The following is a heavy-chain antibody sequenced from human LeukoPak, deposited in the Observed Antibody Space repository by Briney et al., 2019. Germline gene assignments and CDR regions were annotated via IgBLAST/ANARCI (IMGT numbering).Heavy chain of an antibody. D-gene: IGHD6-13*01. CDR2: IIPIFGTA. Sequence: GASVKVSFKASGGTFSSYAISWVRQAPGQGLEWMGRIIPIFGTANYAQKFQGRVTITTDESTSTAYMELSSLRSEDTAVYYCARDGLGIAAAGTAGYFAYWGQGTLVTVSS. CDR1: GGTFSSYA. J-gene: IGHJ4*02. V-gene: IGHV1-69*05. CDR3: ARDGLGIAAAGTAGYFAY.